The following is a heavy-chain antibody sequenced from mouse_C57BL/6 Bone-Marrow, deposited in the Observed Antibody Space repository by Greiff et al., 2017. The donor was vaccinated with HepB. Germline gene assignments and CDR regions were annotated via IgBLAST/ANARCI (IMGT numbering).Heavy chain of an antibody. CDR1: GYTFTDYY. J-gene: IGHJ2*01. D-gene: IGHD3-2*02. CDR2: INPYNGGT. V-gene: IGHV1-19*01. CDR3: ARQGGQLRRPCC. Sequence: VQLKESGPVLVKPGASVKMSCKASGYTFTDYYMNWVKQSHGKSLEWIGVINPYNGGTSYNQKFKGKATLTVDKSSSTAYMELNSLTSEDSAVYYCARQGGQLRRPCCWGQGTTLTVSS.